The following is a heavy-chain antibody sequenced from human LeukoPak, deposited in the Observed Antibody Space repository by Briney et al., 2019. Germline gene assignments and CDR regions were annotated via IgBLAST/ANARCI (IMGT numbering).Heavy chain of an antibody. CDR3: ARVGYCTNGVCYPYFDY. Sequence: SETLSLTCAVSGGSISSGGYSWSWIRQPPGKGLEWIGYIYYSGSTYYNPFLKSRVTISVDTSKNQFSLKLSSVTAADTAVYYCARVGYCTNGVCYPYFDYWGQGTLVTVSS. D-gene: IGHD2-8*01. J-gene: IGHJ4*02. V-gene: IGHV4-30-4*07. CDR2: IYYSGST. CDR1: GGSISSGGYS.